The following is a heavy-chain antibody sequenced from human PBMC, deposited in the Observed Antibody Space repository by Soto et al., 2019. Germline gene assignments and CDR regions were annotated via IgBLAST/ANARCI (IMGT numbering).Heavy chain of an antibody. CDR3: ASGSSGGVFLEGG. V-gene: IGHV3-30*03. J-gene: IGHJ4*02. Sequence: QVQLVESGGGVVQPGRSLRLSCAASGFTFSSYGMHWVRQAPGKGLEWVAVISYDGSNKYYADSVKGRFTISRDNSKNTLYLQMNSLRAEDTAVYYCASGSSGGVFLEGGWGQGTLVTVSS. CDR1: GFTFSSYG. CDR2: ISYDGSNK. D-gene: IGHD3-16*01.